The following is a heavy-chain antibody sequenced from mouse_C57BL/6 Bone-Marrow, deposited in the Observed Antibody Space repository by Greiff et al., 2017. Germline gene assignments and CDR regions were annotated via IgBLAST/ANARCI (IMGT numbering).Heavy chain of an antibody. V-gene: IGHV5-4*01. Sequence: EVHLVESGGGLVKPGGSLKLSCAASGFTFSSYAMSWVRQTPEKRLEWVATISDGGSYTYYPDNVKGRFTISRDNAKNNLYLQMSHLKSEDTAMYYCARERFYGITGYFDVWGTGTTVTVSS. J-gene: IGHJ1*03. D-gene: IGHD2-1*01. CDR2: ISDGGSYT. CDR1: GFTFSSYA. CDR3: ARERFYGITGYFDV.